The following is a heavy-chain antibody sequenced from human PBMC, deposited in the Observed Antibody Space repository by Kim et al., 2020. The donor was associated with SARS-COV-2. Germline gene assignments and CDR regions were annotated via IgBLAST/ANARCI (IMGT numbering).Heavy chain of an antibody. CDR3: ARVGRCYARYNWFDP. Sequence: GGSLRLSCAASGFTFSSYSMNWVRQAPGKGLEWVSSISSSSSYIYYADSVKGRFTISRDNAKNSLYLQMNSLRAEDTAVYYCARVGRCYARYNWFDPWGQGTLVTVSS. CDR2: ISSSSSYI. CDR1: GFTFSSYS. V-gene: IGHV3-21*01. D-gene: IGHD3-16*01. J-gene: IGHJ5*02.